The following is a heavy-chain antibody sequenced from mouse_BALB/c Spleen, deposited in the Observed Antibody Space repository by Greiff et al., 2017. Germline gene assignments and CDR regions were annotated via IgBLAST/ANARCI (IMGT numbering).Heavy chain of an antibody. D-gene: IGHD2-2*01. Sequence: VQLQQSGAELVKPGASVKLSCKASGYTFTSYWMHWVKQRPGQGLEWIGEIDPSDSYTNYNQKFKGKATLTVDKSSSTAYMQLSSLTSEDSAVYYCASLWLRREFAYWGQGTLVTVSA. V-gene: IGHV1-69*02. CDR2: IDPSDSYT. CDR3: ASLWLRREFAY. J-gene: IGHJ3*01. CDR1: GYTFTSYW.